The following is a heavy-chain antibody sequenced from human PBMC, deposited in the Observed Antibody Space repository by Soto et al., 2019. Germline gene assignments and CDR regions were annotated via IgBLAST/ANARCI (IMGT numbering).Heavy chain of an antibody. CDR1: GGTFSSYA. V-gene: IGHV1-69*13. CDR3: ARGKEDTAMVEGVWFDP. D-gene: IGHD5-18*01. J-gene: IGHJ5*02. CDR2: IIPIFGTA. Sequence: GASVKVSCKASGGTFSSYAISCVRQAPGQGLEWMGGIIPIFGTANYAQKFQGRVTITADESTSTAYMELSSLRSEDTAVYYCARGKEDTAMVEGVWFDPWGQGTLVTVSS.